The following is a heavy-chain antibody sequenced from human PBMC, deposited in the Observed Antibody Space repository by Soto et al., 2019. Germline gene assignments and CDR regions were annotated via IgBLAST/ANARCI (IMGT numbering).Heavy chain of an antibody. J-gene: IGHJ6*02. CDR2: ISSGSAYI. Sequence: EVQLVESGGGLVKPGGSLRLSCAASGFTFSSYTMNWVRQAPGKGLEWVSSISSGSAYIYYADSMKGRFTISRDNAKDSPHLQMHGLRAEGTAVCYCARGCRGGSCYGSFYGMGVWCQGTTVTVSS. D-gene: IGHD2-15*01. CDR3: ARGCRGGSCYGSFYGMGV. V-gene: IGHV3-21*01. CDR1: GFTFSSYT.